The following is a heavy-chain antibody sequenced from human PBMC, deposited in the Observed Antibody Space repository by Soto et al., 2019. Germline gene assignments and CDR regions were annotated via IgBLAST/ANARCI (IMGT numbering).Heavy chain of an antibody. Sequence: QVQLVESGGGLVKPGGSLRLSCAASGFTLKDYYMAWIRQAPGKGLEWVSYITSNSDYTNYADSVKGRFTISRDNAKNSLWLQMSSLTVEDTAVYYCARPLGTGFSYNYGMDVWGQGTTVTVSS. J-gene: IGHJ6*02. CDR3: ARPLGTGFSYNYGMDV. D-gene: IGHD3-9*01. V-gene: IGHV3-11*05. CDR1: GFTLKDYY. CDR2: ITSNSDYT.